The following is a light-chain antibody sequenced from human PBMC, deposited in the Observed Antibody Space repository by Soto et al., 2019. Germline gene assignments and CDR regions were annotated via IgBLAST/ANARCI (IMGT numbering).Light chain of an antibody. CDR3: SSYTSTSTHVV. V-gene: IGLV2-14*01. CDR2: EVY. J-gene: IGLJ2*01. Sequence: QSVLTQPASVSGSPGQSITISCTGTNSDIGDYNFVSWYQQHPDKAPKLIIFEVYNRPSGVSDRFSGSKSGKTASLTISGLQADDEAEYFCSSYTSTSTHVVFGGGTKLTVL. CDR1: NSDIGDYNF.